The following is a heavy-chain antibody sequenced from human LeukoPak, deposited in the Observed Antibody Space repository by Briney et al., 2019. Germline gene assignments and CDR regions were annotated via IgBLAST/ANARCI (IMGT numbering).Heavy chain of an antibody. Sequence: GGSLRLSCAASGFTFSSYAMSWVRQAPGKGLEWVSSISSSSSYIYYADSVKGRFTISRDNAKNSLYLQMNSLRADDTAVYYCARAPYYYYDSGSGTRVTGNPDYWGQGTLVTVSS. V-gene: IGHV3-21*01. CDR2: ISSSSSYI. CDR3: ARAPYYYYDSGSGTRVTGNPDY. CDR1: GFTFSSYA. D-gene: IGHD3-10*01. J-gene: IGHJ4*02.